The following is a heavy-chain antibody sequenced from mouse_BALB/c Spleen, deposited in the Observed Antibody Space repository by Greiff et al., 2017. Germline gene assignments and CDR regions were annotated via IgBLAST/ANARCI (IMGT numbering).Heavy chain of an antibody. Sequence: EVKLQESGAELVKPGASVKLSCTASGFNIKDTYMHWVKQRPEQGLEWIGRIDPANGNTKYDPKFQGKATITADTSSNTAYLQLSSLTSEDTAVYYCARNYDVSMDYWGQGTSVTVSS. D-gene: IGHD2-4*01. CDR1: GFNIKDTY. J-gene: IGHJ4*01. CDR2: IDPANGNT. CDR3: ARNYDVSMDY. V-gene: IGHV14-3*02.